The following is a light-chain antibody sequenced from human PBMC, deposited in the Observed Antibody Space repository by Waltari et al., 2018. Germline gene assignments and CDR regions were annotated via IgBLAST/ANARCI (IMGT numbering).Light chain of an antibody. V-gene: IGLV3-21*02. J-gene: IGLJ2*01. CDR1: SIGSKS. CDR2: DNA. CDR3: QVWDSSSDHVV. Sequence: SYVLTQPPSVSVAPGQTAMISCGGDSIGSKSVHWYQQKPGQAPVLVVYDNADRPSGIPRRIYGSNAGTPATLTIRGAEAGDEADYYCQVWDSSSDHVVFGGGTKLTVL.